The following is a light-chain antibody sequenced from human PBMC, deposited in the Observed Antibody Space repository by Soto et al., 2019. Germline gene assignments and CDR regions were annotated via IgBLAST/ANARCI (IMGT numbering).Light chain of an antibody. V-gene: IGKV3-20*01. CDR2: GTS. CDR1: QTVSNTY. CDR3: QQHGSSPWT. Sequence: EILSTQSPGTVSLSPWERATLSCTASQTVSNTYLAWYQQKPGQAPRLLIYGTSSRATDIPDRFSGSGSGADFTLTISRLEPEDSAVYYCQQHGSSPWTFGQGTKVDIK. J-gene: IGKJ1*01.